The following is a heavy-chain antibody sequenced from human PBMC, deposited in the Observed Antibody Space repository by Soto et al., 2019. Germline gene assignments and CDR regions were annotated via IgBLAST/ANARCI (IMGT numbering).Heavy chain of an antibody. Sequence: SVKVSCKASGGTFSSYAISWVRQAPGQGLEWMGGIIPIFGTANYAQKFQGRVTITADKSTSTAYMELSSLRSEDTAVYYCAREYCGGDCHTYNWFDPWGQGTLVTVSS. V-gene: IGHV1-69*06. D-gene: IGHD2-21*02. CDR3: AREYCGGDCHTYNWFDP. J-gene: IGHJ5*02. CDR2: IIPIFGTA. CDR1: GGTFSSYA.